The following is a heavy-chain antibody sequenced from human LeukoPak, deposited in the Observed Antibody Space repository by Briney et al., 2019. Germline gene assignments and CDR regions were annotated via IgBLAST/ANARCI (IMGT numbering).Heavy chain of an antibody. CDR2: MNPNSGGT. D-gene: IGHD2-2*01. Sequence: GASVKVSCKASGYTFTDYYVHWVRQAPGQGLEWMGWMNPNSGGTNYAQRFQGRVTMTRDTSISTAYMELTRLRFDDTAVFYCATSRGGTSFDYWCQGTLVTVSS. V-gene: IGHV1-2*02. J-gene: IGHJ4*02. CDR1: GYTFTDYY. CDR3: ATSRGGTSFDY.